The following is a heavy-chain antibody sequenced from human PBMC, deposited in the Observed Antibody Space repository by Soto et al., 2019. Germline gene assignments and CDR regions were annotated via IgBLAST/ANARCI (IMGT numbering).Heavy chain of an antibody. CDR2: ISSYNGVT. D-gene: IGHD5-12*01. CDR1: GYTFTRSG. CDR3: AREGVAPYYYYGMDV. V-gene: IGHV1-18*01. J-gene: IGHJ6*02. Sequence: QVQLVQSGAEVKKPGASVKVSCKASGYTFTRSGISWVRQAPGQRPEWMGWISSYNGVTDYAPTFQGRVTMTTDTSTSTAYMELRSLRSDDTAVYYCAREGVAPYYYYGMDVCGQGTPVTVSS.